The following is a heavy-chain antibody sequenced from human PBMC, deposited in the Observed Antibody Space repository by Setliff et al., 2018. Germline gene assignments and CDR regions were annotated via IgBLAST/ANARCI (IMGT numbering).Heavy chain of an antibody. V-gene: IGHV3-21*06. CDR1: GVTFRSYS. Sequence: GESLKISCAASGVTFRSYSMTWVRQAPGKGLEWVSGISSSGSYTYYAASVKGRFTISRDNANNSLFLQLDTLRPEDTAVYYCARDNYYDSTQDAFDIWGQGTMVTVSS. D-gene: IGHD3-22*01. CDR3: ARDNYYDSTQDAFDI. CDR2: ISSSGSYT. J-gene: IGHJ3*02.